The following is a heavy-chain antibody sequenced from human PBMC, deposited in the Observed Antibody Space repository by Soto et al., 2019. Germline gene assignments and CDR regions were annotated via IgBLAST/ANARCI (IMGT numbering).Heavy chain of an antibody. CDR2: INESGST. CDR3: ARGSGIVALPGELEDVKYDY. CDR1: GQSFSGHS. V-gene: IGHV4-34*01. J-gene: IGHJ4*02. Sequence: QVQLQQWGAGLVKPSETLSLSCAVYGQSFSGHSWAWIRQPPGTGLEWMGEINESGSTYYNPSLKSRVTISTDTSKNQFSLKLSSVSAADTAAYFCARGSGIVALPGELEDVKYDYWGQGTLVNVSS. D-gene: IGHD1-1*01.